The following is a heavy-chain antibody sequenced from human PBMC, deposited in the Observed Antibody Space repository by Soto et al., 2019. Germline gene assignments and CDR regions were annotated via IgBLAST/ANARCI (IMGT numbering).Heavy chain of an antibody. Sequence: AASVKVSCKASGGTFSSYAISWVRQAPGQGLEWMGGIIPIFGTANYAQKFQGRVTITADESTSTAYMELSSLRSEDTAVYYCAREVGQLAPRAYYYYGMDVWGQGTTVTVSS. CDR1: GGTFSSYA. D-gene: IGHD6-6*01. J-gene: IGHJ6*02. V-gene: IGHV1-69*13. CDR2: IIPIFGTA. CDR3: AREVGQLAPRAYYYYGMDV.